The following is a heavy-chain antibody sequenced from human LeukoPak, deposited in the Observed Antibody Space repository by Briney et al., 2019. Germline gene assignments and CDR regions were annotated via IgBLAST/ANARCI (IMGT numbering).Heavy chain of an antibody. Sequence: GGSLRLSCVASGFTFSSTTMGWVRQAPGRRLEWVSSITAIDGRTYYADSVRGRFTISRDNSKNTVYLQLNSLRAGDTAIYYCTKDRRGPAAGTWYFDSWGQGTLVTVSS. D-gene: IGHD6-13*01. CDR1: GFTFSSTT. V-gene: IGHV3-23*01. CDR2: ITAIDGRT. CDR3: TKDRRGPAAGTWYFDS. J-gene: IGHJ4*02.